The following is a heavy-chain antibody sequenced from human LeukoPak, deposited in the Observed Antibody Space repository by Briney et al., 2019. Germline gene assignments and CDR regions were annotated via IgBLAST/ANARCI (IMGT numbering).Heavy chain of an antibody. CDR3: ARDAPTMVRGVMGPDY. Sequence: HPGGSLRLSCAASGFTFSSYWMHWVRQAPGKGLVWVSRINSDGRSTSYADSVKGRFTISRDNAKNTLYLQMNSLRAEYTAVYYFARDAPTMVRGVMGPDYWGQGTLVAVSS. D-gene: IGHD3-10*01. J-gene: IGHJ4*02. CDR2: INSDGRST. V-gene: IGHV3-74*01. CDR1: GFTFSSYW.